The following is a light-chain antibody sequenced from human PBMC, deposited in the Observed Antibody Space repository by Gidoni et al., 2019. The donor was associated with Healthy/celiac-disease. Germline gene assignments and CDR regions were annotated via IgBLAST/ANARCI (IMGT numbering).Light chain of an antibody. V-gene: IGKV2-28*01. Sequence: DIVMTQSPLSLPVTPGEPASISCRSSQSLLHSNGYNYLDWYLQKPGQSPQLLIYLGSTRASGVPDRFSGSGSGTDFTLKISRVEAEDVGVYYCMQALQSWTFGQXTKVEIK. CDR1: QSLLHSNGYNY. CDR3: MQALQSWT. CDR2: LGS. J-gene: IGKJ1*01.